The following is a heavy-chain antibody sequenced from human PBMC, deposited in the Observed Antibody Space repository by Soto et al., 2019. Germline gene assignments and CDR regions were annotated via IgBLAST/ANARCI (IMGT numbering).Heavy chain of an antibody. CDR2: ITGDGSEK. V-gene: IGHV3-7*01. CDR1: GFTFSSYW. J-gene: IGHJ6*02. CDR3: GRDEVRNGVGV. Sequence: EVRLVESGGGLVQPGGSLRLSCVASGFTFSSYWMSWVRQAPGRGLEWVANITGDGSEKRDVDSVRGRFTISRDNAKNSVYLQMNSLRADDTALYYCGRDEVRNGVGVWGQGTTVTVSS.